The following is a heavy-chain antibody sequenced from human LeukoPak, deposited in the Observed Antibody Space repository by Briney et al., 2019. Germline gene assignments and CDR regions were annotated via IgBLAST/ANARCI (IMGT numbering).Heavy chain of an antibody. V-gene: IGHV4-39*01. Sequence: SETLSLTCTVSGGSLTSGSYCWAWIRQPPGKGLEWIGSIYSGGGTFYHPSLRTRVTISVDTSQKQFSLTLPSVTAADTAVYYCARRNYGGTLEYWGQGTLVTVSS. CDR3: ARRNYGGTLEY. D-gene: IGHD4-23*01. CDR2: IYSGGGT. J-gene: IGHJ4*02. CDR1: GGSLTSGSYC.